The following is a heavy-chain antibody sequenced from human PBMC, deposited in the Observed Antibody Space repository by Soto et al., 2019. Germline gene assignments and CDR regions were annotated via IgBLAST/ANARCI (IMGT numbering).Heavy chain of an antibody. CDR1: GFRFSDHY. Sequence: PGGSLRLSCAASGFRFSDHYMTWIRQAPGKGLEWVSKISGGGTTMYYADSAKGRFTVSRDNAKNSLYLQMNSLRAEDTAVYYCAGDPYYYGSAFWGQGALVTVSS. CDR2: ISGGGTTM. D-gene: IGHD3-10*01. J-gene: IGHJ4*02. V-gene: IGHV3-11*01. CDR3: AGDPYYYGSAF.